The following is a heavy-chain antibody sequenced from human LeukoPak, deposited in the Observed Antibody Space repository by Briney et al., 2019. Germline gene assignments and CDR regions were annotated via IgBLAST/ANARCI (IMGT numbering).Heavy chain of an antibody. CDR1: GFTFSSYA. CDR3: AKDIGLYYYDT. CDR2: ISGSGGIT. V-gene: IGHV3-23*01. Sequence: GGSLRLSCAASGFTFSSYAMSWVRQAPGKGLEWVSVISGSGGITYYADSVKGRFTISRDNSKNTLYLQMNSLRAEDTAVYYCAKDIGLYYYDTWGQGTLVTVSS. J-gene: IGHJ4*02. D-gene: IGHD3-22*01.